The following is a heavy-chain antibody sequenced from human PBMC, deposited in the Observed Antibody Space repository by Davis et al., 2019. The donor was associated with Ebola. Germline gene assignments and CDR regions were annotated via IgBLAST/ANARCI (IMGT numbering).Heavy chain of an antibody. CDR2: ISSSSSYI. V-gene: IGHV3-21*06. D-gene: IGHD3-3*01. CDR3: ARAADDFWNGYYTD. Sequence: GESLKISCAASGFTFGSYSMNWVRQAPGKGLEWVSYISSSSSYIYYADSVRGRFTISRDNAKNSLYLQMNSLRAEDTAVYYCARAADDFWNGYYTDWGQGTLVTVSS. CDR1: GFTFGSYS. J-gene: IGHJ4*02.